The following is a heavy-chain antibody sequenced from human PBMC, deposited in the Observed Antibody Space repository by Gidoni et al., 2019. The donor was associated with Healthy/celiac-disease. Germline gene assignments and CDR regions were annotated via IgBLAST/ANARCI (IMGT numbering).Heavy chain of an antibody. D-gene: IGHD2-15*01. CDR2: IYHSGST. V-gene: IGHV4-4*02. CDR1: GGSISSSNW. CDR3: ARDGVRCSGGSCPKGYFDY. J-gene: IGHJ4*02. Sequence: QVQLQESGPGLVKPSGTLSLTCAVSGGSISSSNWWSGVRQPPGKGLEWIGEIYHSGSTNYNPSLKSRVTISVDKSKNQFSLKLSSVTAADTAVYYCARDGVRCSGGSCPKGYFDYWGQGTLVTVSS.